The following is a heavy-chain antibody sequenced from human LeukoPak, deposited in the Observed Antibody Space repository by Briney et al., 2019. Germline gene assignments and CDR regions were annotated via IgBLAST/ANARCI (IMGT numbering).Heavy chain of an antibody. D-gene: IGHD2-15*01. CDR3: AINQAGYCGGGSCYRHEFYYMDV. CDR2: IIPVFGTA. J-gene: IGHJ6*03. Sequence: SVKVSRKASGGTFSSYAISWVRQAPGQGLEWMGGIIPVFGTANYAEKFQDRVTITADKSTSTAYMELSSLRSEDTAMYYCAINQAGYCGGGSCYRHEFYYMDVWGKGTSVTVSS. CDR1: GGTFSSYA. V-gene: IGHV1-69*06.